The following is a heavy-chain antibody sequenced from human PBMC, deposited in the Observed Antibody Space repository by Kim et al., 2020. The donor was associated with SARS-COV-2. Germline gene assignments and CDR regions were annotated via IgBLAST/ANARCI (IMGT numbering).Heavy chain of an antibody. CDR1: GLTFSGYA. J-gene: IGHJ6*02. Sequence: GGSLRLSCAAPGLTFSGYAVTWVRQAPGKGLEWVSAISGNGAITWNADSVRGRFTISRDNSNNTVSLQMNSLRAEDTAIYYCVTCPYYCTGGDSFGLDVWGQGTTVTVSS. D-gene: IGHD2-8*02. CDR2: ISGNGAIT. CDR3: VTCPYYCTGGDSFGLDV. V-gene: IGHV3-23*01.